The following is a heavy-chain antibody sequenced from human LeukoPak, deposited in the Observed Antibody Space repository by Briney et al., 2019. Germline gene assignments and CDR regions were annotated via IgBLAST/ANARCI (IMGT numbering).Heavy chain of an antibody. CDR1: GYSLTSYW. CDR2: VYPGDSDT. D-gene: IGHD3-22*01. CDR3: ARHLDDSSGYYYRTMYYFDY. V-gene: IGHV5-51*01. Sequence: HGESLKISCKASGYSLTSYWIGWVRQMPGKGLEWMGIVYPGDSDTRYSPSFQGQVTISADKSISTAYLQWSSLEASDTAMYYCARHLDDSSGYYYRTMYYFDYWGQGTLVTVSS. J-gene: IGHJ4*02.